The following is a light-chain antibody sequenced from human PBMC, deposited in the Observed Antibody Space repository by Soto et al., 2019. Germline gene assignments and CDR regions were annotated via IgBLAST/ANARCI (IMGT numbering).Light chain of an antibody. Sequence: QSALTQPASVSGSPGQSITISCTGTTSDFGDYHYVSWYQQHPGKAPKLIIFGVSNRPSGVSNRFSGSKSDITASLTISGLQAEDDADYFCSSYASDKTLVVFGGGTKLTVL. CDR1: TSDFGDYHY. V-gene: IGLV2-14*03. CDR3: SSYASDKTLVV. CDR2: GVS. J-gene: IGLJ2*01.